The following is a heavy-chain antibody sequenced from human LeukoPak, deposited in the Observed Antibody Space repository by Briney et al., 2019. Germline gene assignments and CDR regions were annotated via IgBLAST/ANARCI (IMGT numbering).Heavy chain of an antibody. CDR3: AKAGSRLFGVLIPLSFDY. CDR1: GYTFSTYY. Sequence: ASVKVSCKASGYTFSTYYVHWVRQAPGQGLEWMGMIIPSDGFTGYAQKFQGRVTMTRDMSTSTVYMELSSLRSDDTAVYYCAKAGSRLFGVLIPLSFDYWGQGTLITVSS. V-gene: IGHV1-46*01. D-gene: IGHD3-3*01. CDR2: IIPSDGFT. J-gene: IGHJ4*02.